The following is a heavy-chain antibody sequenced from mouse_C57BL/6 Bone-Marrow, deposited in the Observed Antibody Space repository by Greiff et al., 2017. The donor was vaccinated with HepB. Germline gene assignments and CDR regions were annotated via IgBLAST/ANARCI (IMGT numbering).Heavy chain of an antibody. CDR2: IYPRSGNT. CDR3: ARKDYGSRGAMDY. D-gene: IGHD1-1*01. J-gene: IGHJ4*01. V-gene: IGHV1-81*01. CDR1: GYTFTSYG. Sequence: VNVVESGAELARPGASVKLSCKASGYTFTSYGISWVKQRTGQGLEWIGEIYPRSGNTYYNEKFKGKATLTADKSSSTAYMELRSLTSEDSAVYFCARKDYGSRGAMDYWGQGTSVTVSS.